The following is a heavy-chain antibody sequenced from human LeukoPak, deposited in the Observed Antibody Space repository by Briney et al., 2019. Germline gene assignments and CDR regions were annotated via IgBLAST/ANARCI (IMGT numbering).Heavy chain of an antibody. J-gene: IGHJ4*02. Sequence: GGSLRLSCAASGFTFSSYNMNWARQAPGKGLEWVSSISTSGGYIYYGDSVKGRFTMSRDNAKNSLYLQMDSLRAEDTAVYYCARDLVLSRSVGASEKVDYWGQGTLVTVSS. CDR1: GFTFSSYN. D-gene: IGHD1-26*01. V-gene: IGHV3-21*01. CDR3: ARDLVLSRSVGASEKVDY. CDR2: ISTSGGYI.